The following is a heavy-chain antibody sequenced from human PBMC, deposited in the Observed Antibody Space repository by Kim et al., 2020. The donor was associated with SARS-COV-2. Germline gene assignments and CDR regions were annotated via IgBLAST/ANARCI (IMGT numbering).Heavy chain of an antibody. CDR2: KK. V-gene: IGHV3-7*01. CDR3: ARGCLRSYYLS. Sequence: KKLYGNAVRGRFSISRDNDKNSLYLQMCSLRAEDTAVYFCARGCLRSYYLSWGQGPLLTVSS. J-gene: IGHJ5*02. D-gene: IGHD1-26*01.